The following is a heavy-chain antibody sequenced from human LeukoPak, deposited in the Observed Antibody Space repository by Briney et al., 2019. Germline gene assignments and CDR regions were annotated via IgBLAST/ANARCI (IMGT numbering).Heavy chain of an antibody. CDR2: ISRISDYT. CDR1: GFSFSSYS. CDR3: ARVPADF. J-gene: IGHJ4*02. V-gene: IGHV3-21*01. Sequence: GGSLRLSCVASGFSFSSYSMNWVPQAPGKGLEWVSSISRISDYTYYADSVKGRFTISRDNAKNSLYLQMNSLRAEDTAVYYCARVPADFWGQGTLVTVSS.